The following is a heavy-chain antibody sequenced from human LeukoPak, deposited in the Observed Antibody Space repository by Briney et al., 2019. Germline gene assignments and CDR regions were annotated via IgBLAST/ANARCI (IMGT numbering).Heavy chain of an antibody. V-gene: IGHV3-9*02. Sequence: GGSLRLSCAASGFTSDDHAMHWVRQAPGKGLEWVSGISWNSGSIGYADSVKGRFTISRDNAKNSLYLQMNSLRAEDTALYYCAKCYYGSGSYYNPHYFDYWGQGTLVTVSS. CDR3: AKCYYGSGSYYNPHYFDY. J-gene: IGHJ4*02. CDR2: ISWNSGSI. CDR1: GFTSDDHA. D-gene: IGHD3-10*01.